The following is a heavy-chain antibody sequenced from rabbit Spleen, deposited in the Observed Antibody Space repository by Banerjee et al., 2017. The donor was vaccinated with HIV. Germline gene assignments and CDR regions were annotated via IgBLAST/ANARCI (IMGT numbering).Heavy chain of an antibody. Sequence: QEQLVESGGGLVKPEGSLTLTCTASGFSFSTAYWMCWVRQAPGKGPEWIACIYAGSGSAYYATWAKGRFTISKTSSTTVTLQMTSLTAADTATYFCARDTSSSFSSYGMDLWGQGTLVTVS. J-gene: IGHJ6*01. D-gene: IGHD1-1*01. CDR3: ARDTSSSFSSYGMDL. CDR2: IYAGSGSA. CDR1: GFSFSTAYW. V-gene: IGHV1S45*01.